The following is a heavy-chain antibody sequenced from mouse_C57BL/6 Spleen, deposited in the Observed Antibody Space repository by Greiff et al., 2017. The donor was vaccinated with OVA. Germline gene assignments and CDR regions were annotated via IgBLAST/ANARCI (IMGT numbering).Heavy chain of an antibody. CDR1: GFSFTSYG. V-gene: IGHV2-6*03. J-gene: IGHJ4*01. D-gene: IGHD2-4*01. CDR2: IWSDGST. CDR3: ARDYEDAMDY. Sequence: VKLMESGPGLVAPSPCLSITCTVSGFSFTSYGVHWVRQPPGKGLEWLVVIWSDGSTTYNSALKSRLSISKDNSKSQVFLKMNSLQTDDTAMYYCARDYEDAMDYWGQGTSVTVSS.